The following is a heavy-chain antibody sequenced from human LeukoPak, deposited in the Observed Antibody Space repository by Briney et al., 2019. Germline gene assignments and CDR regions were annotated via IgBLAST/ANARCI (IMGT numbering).Heavy chain of an antibody. CDR3: VKSGGPTYYYYMDV. CDR2: ISWDGGST. V-gene: IGHV3-43D*03. Sequence: GGSLRLSCAASGFTFDDYAMHWVRQAPGKGLEWVSLISWDGGSTYYADSVKGRFTISRDNSKNSLYLQMNSLRAEDTALYYCVKSGGPTYYYYMDVWGKGTTVTVSS. J-gene: IGHJ6*03. CDR1: GFTFDDYA.